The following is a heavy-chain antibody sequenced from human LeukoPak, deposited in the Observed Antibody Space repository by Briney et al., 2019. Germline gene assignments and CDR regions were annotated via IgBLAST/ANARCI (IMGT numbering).Heavy chain of an antibody. V-gene: IGHV3-23*01. CDR1: GFIFSNRF. CDR2: ISADGSTA. Sequence: GGSLRLSCAASGFIFSNRFMSWVRQAPGKGLEWVSTISADGSTAYYADSMKGRLTISRDNSRNTLFLQMNSLRAEDTAVYYCAKHPYDFWSGYYWNYWGQGTLSPSPQ. J-gene: IGHJ4*02. D-gene: IGHD3-3*01. CDR3: AKHPYDFWSGYYWNY.